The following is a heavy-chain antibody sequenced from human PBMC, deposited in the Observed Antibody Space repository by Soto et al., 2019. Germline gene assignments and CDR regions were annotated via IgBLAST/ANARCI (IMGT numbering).Heavy chain of an antibody. J-gene: IGHJ6*02. V-gene: IGHV4-31*03. CDR3: ARDGVISLNAMDV. CDR1: GGSISSGLYY. CDR2: IYYSGGT. D-gene: IGHD3-16*01. Sequence: QVQLRQSGPGLVTPSQTLSLTCTVSGGSISSGLYYWSWIRQHSGKGLEWIGYIYYSGGTYYNPSLMSRVTISVDTSRNQFSLNVTSVTAADTAVYYCARDGVISLNAMDVWGQGTTVTVSS.